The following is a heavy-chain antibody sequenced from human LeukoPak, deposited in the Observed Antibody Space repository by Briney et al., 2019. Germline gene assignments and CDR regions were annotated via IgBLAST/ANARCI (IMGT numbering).Heavy chain of an antibody. J-gene: IGHJ6*03. V-gene: IGHV4-34*01. CDR3: ARHYYMDV. CDR2: INHSGST. Sequence: SETLSLTRAVYGGSFSGYYWSWIRQPPGKGLEWIGEINHSGSTNYNPSLKSRVTISVDTSKNQFSLKLSSVTAADTAVYYCARHYYMDVWGKGTTVTISS. CDR1: GGSFSGYY.